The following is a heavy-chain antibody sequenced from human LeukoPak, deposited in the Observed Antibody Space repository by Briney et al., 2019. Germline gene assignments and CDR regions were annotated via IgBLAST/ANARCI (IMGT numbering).Heavy chain of an antibody. CDR2: INHSGST. CDR3: ARGKQWLIYYFDY. CDR1: GGSFSGYY. J-gene: IGHJ4*02. Sequence: SETLSLTCAVYGGSFSGYYWSWIRQPPGKGLERIGEINHSGSTNYNPSLKSRVTISVDTSKNQFSLKLSSVTAADTAVYYCARGKQWLIYYFDYWGQGTLVTVSS. D-gene: IGHD6-19*01. V-gene: IGHV4-34*01.